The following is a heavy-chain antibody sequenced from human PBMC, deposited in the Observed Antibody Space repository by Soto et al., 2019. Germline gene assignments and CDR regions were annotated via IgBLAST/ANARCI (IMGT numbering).Heavy chain of an antibody. J-gene: IGHJ4*02. V-gene: IGHV1-69*01. CDR2: IIPIFGTA. D-gene: IGHD3-22*01. CDR3: ARGAGYYDSSGYTGAE. Sequence: RSWPQQEKKQGLEWMGGIIPIFGTANYAQKFQGRVTITADESTSTAYMELSSLRSEDTAVYYCARGAGYYDSSGYTGAEWGQGTLVTVSS.